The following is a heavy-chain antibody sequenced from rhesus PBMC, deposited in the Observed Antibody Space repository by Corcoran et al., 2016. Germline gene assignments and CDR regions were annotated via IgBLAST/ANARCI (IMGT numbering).Heavy chain of an antibody. CDR1: GGSISSNY. Sequence: QVQLQESGPGLVKPSETLSLTCAVSGGSISSNYWSWIRQSPGKGLEYIGYIYGGSGSTSYNPSLKSRVTISTDTSKNQFSLKLSSVTAADTAVYYCARSVYSSGWYFDYWGQGVLVTVSS. V-gene: IGHV4-147*01. CDR3: ARSVYSSGWYFDY. CDR2: IYGGSGST. D-gene: IGHD6-31*01. J-gene: IGHJ4*01.